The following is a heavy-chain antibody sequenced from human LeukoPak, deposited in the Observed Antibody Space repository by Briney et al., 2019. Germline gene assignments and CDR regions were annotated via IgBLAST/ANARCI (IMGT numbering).Heavy chain of an antibody. Sequence: SQTLSLTCAISGDSVSSNSAAWNWIRQSPSRGLEWLGRTYYTSRWYNDYAESVKSRITISPDTSKNQFSLQLNSVTPEDTAVYYCARVSTVDDSGNWYISLFDPWGQGTLVTVSS. V-gene: IGHV6-1*01. D-gene: IGHD6-13*01. CDR1: GDSVSSNSAA. J-gene: IGHJ5*02. CDR2: TYYTSRWYN. CDR3: ARVSTVDDSGNWYISLFDP.